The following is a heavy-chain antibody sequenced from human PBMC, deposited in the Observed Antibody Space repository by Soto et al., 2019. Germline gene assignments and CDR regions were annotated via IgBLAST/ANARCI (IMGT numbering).Heavy chain of an antibody. CDR3: ASWLIVLHAFDI. CDR1: GFTFSTYS. Sequence: EVQLVESGGGLVQPGGSLRLSCAASGFTFSTYSMTWVRQAPGKGLEWLSYITGGSSTIFYADSVKGRFTISRDNAKNTVYKNMIIMRDEDPVVYYFASWLIVLHAFDIWGQGTLVAVS. J-gene: IGHJ3*02. D-gene: IGHD1-26*01. V-gene: IGHV3-48*02. CDR2: ITGGSSTI.